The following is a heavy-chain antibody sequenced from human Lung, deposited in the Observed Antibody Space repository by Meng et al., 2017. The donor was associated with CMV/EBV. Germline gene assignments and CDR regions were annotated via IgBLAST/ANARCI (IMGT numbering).Heavy chain of an antibody. D-gene: IGHD5-24*01. CDR3: ARDMRWVQET. Sequence: GGSLRPSCAASGLTLSDFWMSWVRQAPGKGREWVANIKQDGVEKYYVDSVKGRFTISRDNAKNSLYLQMNSLRDEDTAIYYCARDMRWVQETWGQGTLVTVSS. CDR1: GLTLSDFW. V-gene: IGHV3-7*01. J-gene: IGHJ3*01. CDR2: IKQDGVEK.